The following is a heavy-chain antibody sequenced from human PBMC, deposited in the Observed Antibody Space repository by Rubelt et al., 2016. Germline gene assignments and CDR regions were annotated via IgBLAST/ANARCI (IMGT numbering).Heavy chain of an antibody. J-gene: IGHJ4*02. CDR2: ISYDGSNK. CDR3: ARDSVRYSYGGDAFDI. Sequence: GLEWVAVISYDGSNKYYADSVKGRFTISRDNSKNTLYLQMNSLRAEDTAVYYCARDSVRYSYGGDAFDIWGQGTLVTVSS. D-gene: IGHD5-18*01. V-gene: IGHV3-30*04.